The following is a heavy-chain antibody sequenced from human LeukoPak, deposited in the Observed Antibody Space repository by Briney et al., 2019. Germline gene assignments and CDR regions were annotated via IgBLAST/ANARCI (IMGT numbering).Heavy chain of an antibody. Sequence: ASVKVSCKASGYTFTGYYMHWVRQAPGQGLERMGWINPNSGGTNYAQKFQGRVTMTRDTSISTAYMELSRLRSDDTAVYYCARGPIIDIAIVPAADEYYYMDVWGKGTTVTVSS. CDR3: ARGPIIDIAIVPAADEYYYMDV. D-gene: IGHD2-2*01. CDR2: INPNSGGT. V-gene: IGHV1-2*02. CDR1: GYTFTGYY. J-gene: IGHJ6*03.